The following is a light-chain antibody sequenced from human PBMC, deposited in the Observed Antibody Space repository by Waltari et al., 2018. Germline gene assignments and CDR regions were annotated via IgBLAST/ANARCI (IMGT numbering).Light chain of an antibody. J-gene: IGKJ2*01. Sequence: DIQMTQSPSSLSASVGDRVTITCRASQSISTWLAWFQLKPGKAPKRLIYKASNLGSGGPARFSGSGSGTEFTLTIGSLLPEDFASYYCQQYSSDSHSFGQGTRLEI. CDR2: KAS. V-gene: IGKV1-5*03. CDR1: QSISTW. CDR3: QQYSSDSHS.